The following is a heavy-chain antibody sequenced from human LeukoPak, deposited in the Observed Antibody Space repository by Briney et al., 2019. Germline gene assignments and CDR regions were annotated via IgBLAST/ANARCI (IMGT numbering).Heavy chain of an antibody. V-gene: IGHV4-39*01. CDR2: IYYSGST. J-gene: IGHJ4*02. D-gene: IGHD3-10*01. CDR3: ARQDYYGSGSYYNVPNFDY. Sequence: SETLSLTCTVSAGSLSSSSYYWGWIRQPPGKGLEGIGSIYYSGSTYYNPSLKSRVTISVDTSKNQFSLKLSSVTAADTAVYYCARQDYYGSGSYYNVPNFDYWGQGTLVTVSS. CDR1: AGSLSSSSYY.